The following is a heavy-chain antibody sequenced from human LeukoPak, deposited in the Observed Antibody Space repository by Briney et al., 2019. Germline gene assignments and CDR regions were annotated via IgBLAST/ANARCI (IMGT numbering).Heavy chain of an antibody. CDR1: GGSSSSYA. CDR3: AKQGAVRQDYYMDV. Sequence: SVNVSCKASGGSSSSYAITWVRQAPGQGLEWMGRIIPIFGTPTYAQKFQGRVTITADMGSSTAYLELTSLTSEGTARYFCAKQGAVRQDYYMDVWGSGTTVTVSS. V-gene: IGHV1-69*06. J-gene: IGHJ6*03. CDR2: IIPIFGTP. D-gene: IGHD3-16*01.